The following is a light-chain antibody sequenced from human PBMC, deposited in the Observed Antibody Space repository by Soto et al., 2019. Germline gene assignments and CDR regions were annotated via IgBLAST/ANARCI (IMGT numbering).Light chain of an antibody. CDR3: QQSYSTLT. CDR1: QSISSY. J-gene: IGKJ3*01. V-gene: IGKV1-39*01. CDR2: AAS. Sequence: QSPSSLSASVGDRVTITCRASQSISSYLNWYQQKPGKAPKLLIYAASSLQSGIPSRFSGSGSGTDFTLTISSLQPEDFATYYCQQSYSTLTFGPGTKVDIK.